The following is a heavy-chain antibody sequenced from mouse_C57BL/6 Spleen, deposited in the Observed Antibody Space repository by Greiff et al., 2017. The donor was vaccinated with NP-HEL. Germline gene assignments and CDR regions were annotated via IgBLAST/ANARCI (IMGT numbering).Heavy chain of an antibody. J-gene: IGHJ4*01. V-gene: IGHV3-6*01. CDR3: ARVYYGSSYGAMDY. CDR2: ISYDGSN. CDR1: GYSITSGYY. Sequence: VQLKESGPGLVKPSQSLSLTCSVTGYSITSGYYWNWIRQFPGNKLEWMGYISYDGSNNYNPSLKNRISITRDTSKNQFFLKLNSVTTEDTATYYCARVYYGSSYGAMDYWGQGTSVTVSS. D-gene: IGHD1-1*01.